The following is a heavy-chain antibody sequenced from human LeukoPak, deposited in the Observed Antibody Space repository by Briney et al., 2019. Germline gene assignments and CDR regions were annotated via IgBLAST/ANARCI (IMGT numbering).Heavy chain of an antibody. CDR3: ARGLERGPYYYFYYMGV. CDR1: GGSISIYY. CDR2: IYYSGST. V-gene: IGHV4-59*01. D-gene: IGHD1-1*01. Sequence: SETLSLTCTVSGGSISIYYWSWIRQPPGKGLEWIGYIYYSGSTNYNPSLKSRVTISVDTSKNQFSLKLSSVTAADTAVYYCARGLERGPYYYFYYMGVWGKGTTVTVSS. J-gene: IGHJ6*03.